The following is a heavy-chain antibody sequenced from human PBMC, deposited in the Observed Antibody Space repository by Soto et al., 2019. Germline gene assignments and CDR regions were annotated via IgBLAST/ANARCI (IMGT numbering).Heavy chain of an antibody. CDR2: IYYSGSA. Sequence: SETLSLTCTVSGDSVTSVSDYWSWIRQPPGKGLEWIGCIYYSGSADYNPSLGSRVTISIDTSKNQFSLKLTSVTAADTAVYYCARGVGFGYYYYHMDLWGQGTTVTVSS. D-gene: IGHD3-10*01. CDR3: ARGVGFGYYYYHMDL. V-gene: IGHV4-61*01. J-gene: IGHJ6*02. CDR1: GDSVTSVSDY.